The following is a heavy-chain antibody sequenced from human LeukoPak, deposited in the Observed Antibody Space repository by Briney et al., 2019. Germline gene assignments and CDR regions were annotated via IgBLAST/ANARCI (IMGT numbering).Heavy chain of an antibody. D-gene: IGHD6-13*01. CDR2: ISSDGSSM. V-gene: IGHV3-30-3*01. CDR1: GFAFSGYT. Sequence: GGSLRLSCATSGFAFSGYTMHWVRQAPGKGLEWVAVISSDGSSMYYADSVKGRFTISRDNSKNTLYLQMNSLRTEDTAVYYCARDQGRIAAAGNYLSSGYWGQGTLVTVSS. J-gene: IGHJ4*02. CDR3: ARDQGRIAAAGNYLSSGY.